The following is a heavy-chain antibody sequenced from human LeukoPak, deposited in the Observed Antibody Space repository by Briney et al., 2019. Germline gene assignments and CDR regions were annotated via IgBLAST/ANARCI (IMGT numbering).Heavy chain of an antibody. CDR2: INPNSGGT. D-gene: IGHD3-9*01. J-gene: IGHJ4*02. CDR3: AGTSYYDILTGYYPLDY. V-gene: IGHV1-2*02. Sequence: ASVKVSCKASGYTFTGYYMHWVRQAPGQGLEWMGWINPNSGGTNYAQKFQGRVTMTRDTSISTAYMELSRLRSDDTAVYYCAGTSYYDILTGYYPLDYWGQGTLVTVSS. CDR1: GYTFTGYY.